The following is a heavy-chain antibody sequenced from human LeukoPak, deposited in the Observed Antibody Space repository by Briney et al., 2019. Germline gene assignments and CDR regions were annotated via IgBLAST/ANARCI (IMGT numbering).Heavy chain of an antibody. V-gene: IGHV3-23*01. Sequence: GGTLRLSCAASGFTFSIHGMDWVRQGPGKGLEWVSGITGSGGSTYYADSVKGRFTISRDNSKNTVYLQMNSLRAEDTAVYYCATYRQVLLPFESWGQGTLVTVSS. CDR3: ATYRQVLLPFES. D-gene: IGHD2-8*02. J-gene: IGHJ4*02. CDR1: GFTFSIHG. CDR2: ITGSGGST.